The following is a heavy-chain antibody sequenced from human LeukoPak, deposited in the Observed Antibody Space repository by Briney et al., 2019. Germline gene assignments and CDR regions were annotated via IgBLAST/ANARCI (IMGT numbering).Heavy chain of an antibody. Sequence: PGGSLRLSCAASGFTFSSYGMHWVRQAPGKGLEWVAVISYDGSNKYYAVSVKGRFTISRDNSKNTLYLQMNSLRAEDTAVYYCAKERDTMVRVFDYWGQGTLVTVSS. CDR2: ISYDGSNK. V-gene: IGHV3-30*18. D-gene: IGHD3-10*01. CDR1: GFTFSSYG. J-gene: IGHJ4*02. CDR3: AKERDTMVRVFDY.